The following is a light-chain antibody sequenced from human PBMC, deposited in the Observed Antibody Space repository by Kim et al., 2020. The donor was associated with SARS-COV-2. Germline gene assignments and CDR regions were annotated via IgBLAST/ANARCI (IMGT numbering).Light chain of an antibody. J-gene: IGKJ1*01. CDR1: HSVNGN. V-gene: IGKV3-15*01. CDR3: QQYHNWPLT. CDR2: DAS. Sequence: VSPGERATLSCRASHSVNGNLAWYQQKPGQAPRLLIYDASTGATDSPARFSGSRSGTAFALPISSLQSEDFAVYYCQQYHNWPLTFGQGTKVDIK.